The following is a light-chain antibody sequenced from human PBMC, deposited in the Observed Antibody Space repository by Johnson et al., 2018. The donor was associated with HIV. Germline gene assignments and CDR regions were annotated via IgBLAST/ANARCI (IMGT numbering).Light chain of an antibody. Sequence: QSVLTQPPSVSAAPGQKVTISCSGSSSNIGNNDVSWYQQLPGTAPKLLIYDNHKRPSGIPDRFSGSKSGTSATLGITGLQTGDEADYYCGTWDSSLSAGYVFGTGTKVTVL. CDR1: SSNIGNND. J-gene: IGLJ1*01. V-gene: IGLV1-51*01. CDR3: GTWDSSLSAGYV. CDR2: DNH.